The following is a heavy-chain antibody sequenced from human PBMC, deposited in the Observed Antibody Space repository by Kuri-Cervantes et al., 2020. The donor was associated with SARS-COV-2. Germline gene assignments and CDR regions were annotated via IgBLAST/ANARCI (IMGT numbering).Heavy chain of an antibody. D-gene: IGHD4-23*01. CDR2: ISSSSTI. CDR1: GFTFSSYW. V-gene: IGHV3-48*02. J-gene: IGHJ4*02. CDR3: ADFHGGFPG. Sequence: GESLKISCAASGFTFSSYWMSWVRQAPGKGLEWVSYISSSSTIYYADSVKGRFTISRDNAKNSLYLQMNSLRDEDTAVYYCADFHGGFPGWGQGTLGTVSS.